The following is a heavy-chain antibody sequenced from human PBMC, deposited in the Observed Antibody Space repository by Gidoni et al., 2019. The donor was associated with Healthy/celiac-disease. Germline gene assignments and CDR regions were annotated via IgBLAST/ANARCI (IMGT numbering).Heavy chain of an antibody. CDR1: GFTFSTYD. CDR3: ARGAKWELQAFYFDY. J-gene: IGHJ4*02. CDR2: ISSDGSNT. Sequence: QVQLVESGGGVVQPGRSMRLSCAASGFTFSTYDVHWVRQAPDKGLEWVAVISSDGSNTYYADSVRGRFTISRDNSKNTVYLQLNSLTSEDTAIYYCARGAKWELQAFYFDYWGQGTLVTVSS. V-gene: IGHV3-30-3*01. D-gene: IGHD1-26*01.